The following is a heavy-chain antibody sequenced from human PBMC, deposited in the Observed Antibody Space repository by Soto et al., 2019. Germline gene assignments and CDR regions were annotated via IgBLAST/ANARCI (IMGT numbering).Heavy chain of an antibody. V-gene: IGHV3-23*01. Sequence: EVQLLESGGGLVQPGGSLRLSCAASGFTFSSYAMSWVRQAPGKGLEWVSAISGSGGSTYYADSVKGRFTISRDNSKNTRYLQINSLRAQDTAVYYRAKDRGVTMIVVVITPSFDHWGQGTLVTVSS. J-gene: IGHJ4*02. D-gene: IGHD3-22*01. CDR2: ISGSGGST. CDR3: AKDRGVTMIVVVITPSFDH. CDR1: GFTFSSYA.